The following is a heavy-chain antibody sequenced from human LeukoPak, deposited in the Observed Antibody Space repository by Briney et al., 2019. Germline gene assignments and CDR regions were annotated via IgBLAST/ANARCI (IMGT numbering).Heavy chain of an antibody. CDR2: ISYDGSNK. J-gene: IGHJ4*02. V-gene: IGHV3-30*18. CDR1: GFTFSSYG. D-gene: IGHD6-19*01. Sequence: GGSLRLSCAASGFTFSSYGKHWVRQAPGKGLEWVAVISYDGSNKYYADSVKGRFTISRDNSKNTLYLQMNSLRAEDTAVYYCAKNEWGAVAGTCDYWGQGTLVTVSS. CDR3: AKNEWGAVAGTCDY.